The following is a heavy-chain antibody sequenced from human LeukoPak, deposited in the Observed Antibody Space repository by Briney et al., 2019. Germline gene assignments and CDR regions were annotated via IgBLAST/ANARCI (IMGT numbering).Heavy chain of an antibody. CDR2: ISYDGSNK. Sequence: GSLRLSCAASGFTFSSYAMHWVRQAPGKGLEWVAVISYDGSNKYYADSVKGRFTISRDNSKNTLYLQMNSLRAEDTAVYYCARDPGTVTDDAFDIWGQGTMVTVSS. CDR3: ARDPGTVTDDAFDI. CDR1: GFTFSSYA. D-gene: IGHD4-17*01. V-gene: IGHV3-30-3*01. J-gene: IGHJ3*02.